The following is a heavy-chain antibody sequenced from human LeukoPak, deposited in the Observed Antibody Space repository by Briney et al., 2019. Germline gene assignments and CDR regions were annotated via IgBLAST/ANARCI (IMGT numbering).Heavy chain of an antibody. CDR1: GFTFDDYA. V-gene: IGHV3-9*01. J-gene: IGHJ4*02. Sequence: GGSLRLSCAASGFTFDDYAMHWVRQAPGKGLEWVSGISWNSGSIGYADSVKGRFTISRDNAKNSLYLQMNSMRAEDTALYYCAKAGWFGELRLGCFDYWGQGTLVTVSS. CDR2: ISWNSGSI. CDR3: AKAGWFGELRLGCFDY. D-gene: IGHD3-10*01.